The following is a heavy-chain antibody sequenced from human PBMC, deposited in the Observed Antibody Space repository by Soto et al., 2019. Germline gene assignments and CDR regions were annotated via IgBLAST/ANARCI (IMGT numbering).Heavy chain of an antibody. Sequence: QVQLVQSGGGVVQPGGSLGLSCAASGFSFNGYGMHWVRQAPGKGLEWLAVIGHDGTYRRYADSVKDRITISRDNSKNTLYLQLNSLRGEDTALYFCVRDLQTGKYFDYYGQGTLVIVSS. J-gene: IGHJ4*02. V-gene: IGHV3-33*01. CDR3: VRDLQTGKYFDY. CDR1: GFSFNGYG. CDR2: IGHDGTYR. D-gene: IGHD3-10*01.